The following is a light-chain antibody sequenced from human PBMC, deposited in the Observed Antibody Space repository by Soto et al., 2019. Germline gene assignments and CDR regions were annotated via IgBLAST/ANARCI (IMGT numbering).Light chain of an antibody. CDR1: QGISSW. CDR2: AAS. Sequence: DIQMTQSPSSVSASVGDRVTMTCRASQGISSWLAWYQQKPGKVPKLLIYAASTLQSGVPSRFSGSGSGTDFTLTISSLQPEDVATYYCQKYNSAPWTFGQGTKVEIK. J-gene: IGKJ1*01. CDR3: QKYNSAPWT. V-gene: IGKV1-27*01.